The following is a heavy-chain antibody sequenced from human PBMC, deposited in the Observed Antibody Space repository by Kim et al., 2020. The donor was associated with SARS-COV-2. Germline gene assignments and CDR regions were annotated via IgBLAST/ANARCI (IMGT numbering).Heavy chain of an antibody. CDR1: GFTVSSNY. Sequence: GGSLRLSCAASGFTVSSNYMSWVRQAPGKGLEWVSVIYSGGSTYYADSVKGRFTISRDNSKNTLYLQMNSLRAEDTAVYYCARVRLDTAMGNSYDYWGQGTLVTVSS. CDR3: ARVRLDTAMGNSYDY. V-gene: IGHV3-53*01. CDR2: IYSGGST. D-gene: IGHD5-18*01. J-gene: IGHJ4*02.